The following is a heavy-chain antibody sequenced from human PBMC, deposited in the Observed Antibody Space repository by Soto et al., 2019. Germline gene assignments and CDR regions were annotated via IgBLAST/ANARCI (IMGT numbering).Heavy chain of an antibody. D-gene: IGHD3-10*01. CDR3: ARDRAGNFDY. V-gene: IGHV3-33*01. CDR2: IWYDGSNK. CDR1: GFTLSSYG. Sequence: QVQLVESGGGVVQPGRSLRLSCAASGFTLSSYGMHWVRQAPGKGLEWVAVIWYDGSNKYYADSVKGRFTISRDNSKNTLYLQMNSLRAEDTAVYYCARDRAGNFDYWGQGTLVTVSS. J-gene: IGHJ4*02.